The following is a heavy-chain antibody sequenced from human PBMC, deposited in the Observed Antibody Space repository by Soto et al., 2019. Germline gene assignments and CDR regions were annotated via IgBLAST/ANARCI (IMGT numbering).Heavy chain of an antibody. CDR1: GGTLSSYT. D-gene: IGHD5-18*01. J-gene: IGHJ6*03. CDR2: IIPILGIA. V-gene: IGHV1-69*02. Sequence: ASVKVSCKASGGTLSSYTISWVRQATGQGLEWMGRIIPILGIANYAQKFQGRVTITADKSTSTAYMELSSLRSEDTAVYYCARGPTRDTAMDLYYYYYMDVWGKGTTVTVS. CDR3: ARGPTRDTAMDLYYYYYMDV.